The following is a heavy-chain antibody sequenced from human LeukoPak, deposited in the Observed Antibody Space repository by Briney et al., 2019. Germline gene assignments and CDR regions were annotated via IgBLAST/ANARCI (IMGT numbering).Heavy chain of an antibody. CDR1: GFTFSSYS. CDR2: ISSSSSYI. J-gene: IGHJ4*02. CDR3: AREWGSSWIFDY. D-gene: IGHD6-13*01. Sequence: PGGSLRLSCAASGFTFSSYSMNWVRQAPGKGLEWVSSISSSSSYIYYADSVKGRFTISRDNAKNSLYLQMNSLRAEDKAVYYCAREWGSSWIFDYWGQGTLVTVSS. V-gene: IGHV3-21*01.